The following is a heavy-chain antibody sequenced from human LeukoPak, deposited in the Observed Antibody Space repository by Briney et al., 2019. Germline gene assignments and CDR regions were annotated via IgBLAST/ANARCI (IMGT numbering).Heavy chain of an antibody. D-gene: IGHD2-15*01. CDR2: IYHTGST. CDR1: GYSISSGYY. Sequence: SETLSLTCAVSGYSISSGYYWGWIRQPPGKELEWIGNIYHTGSTYYNPSLKSRVTISVDTSKNQFSLKVRSVTAADTAVYYCASAACSGNACYRPFDYWGQGTLVTVSS. J-gene: IGHJ4*02. V-gene: IGHV4-38-2*01. CDR3: ASAACSGNACYRPFDY.